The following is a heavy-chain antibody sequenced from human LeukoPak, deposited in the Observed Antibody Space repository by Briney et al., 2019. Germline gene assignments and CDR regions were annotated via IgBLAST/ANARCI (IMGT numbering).Heavy chain of an antibody. CDR3: ARGVAGVYFYYYMDV. Sequence: GASVKVSCKASGYTFTGYYMHWVRQAPGQGLEWMGWINPNNGDTHYAQTFQGTVTMTRDTSISTAYMELSSLRSDDTAVYYCARGVAGVYFYYYMDVWGKGTTVTVSS. CDR2: INPNNGDT. J-gene: IGHJ6*03. CDR1: GYTFTGYY. V-gene: IGHV1-2*02. D-gene: IGHD1-14*01.